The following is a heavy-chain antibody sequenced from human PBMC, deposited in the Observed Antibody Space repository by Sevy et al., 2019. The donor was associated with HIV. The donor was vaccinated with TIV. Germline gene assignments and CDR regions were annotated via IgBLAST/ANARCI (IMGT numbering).Heavy chain of an antibody. CDR3: AKVGDRITSFMDV. J-gene: IGHJ6*02. V-gene: IGHV3-23*01. D-gene: IGHD3-10*01. CDR1: GFTFSSYA. CDR2: SSGSGGST. Sequence: GGSLRLSCAASGFTFSSYAMSRVRQAPGKGLEWVSASSGSGGSTYYADSVKGRFTISRDNSKNTLYLQMNSLRAEDTAVYYCAKVGDRITSFMDVWGQGTTVTVSS.